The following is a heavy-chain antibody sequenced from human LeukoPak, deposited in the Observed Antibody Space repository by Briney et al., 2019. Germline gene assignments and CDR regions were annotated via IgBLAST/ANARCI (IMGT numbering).Heavy chain of an antibody. CDR3: ARGRNIVVVPAAREDNWVDP. Sequence: SETLSLTCAVYGGSFSGYYWSWIRQPPGKGLEWIGEINHSGSTNYNPSLKSRVTISVETSKNQFSLKLSSVTAADTAVYYCARGRNIVVVPAAREDNWVDPWGQGTLVTVPS. J-gene: IGHJ5*02. CDR2: INHSGST. CDR1: GGSFSGYY. D-gene: IGHD2-2*01. V-gene: IGHV4-34*01.